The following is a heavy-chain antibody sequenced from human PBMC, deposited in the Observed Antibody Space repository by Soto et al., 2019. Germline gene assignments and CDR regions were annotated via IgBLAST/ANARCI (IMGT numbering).Heavy chain of an antibody. J-gene: IGHJ6*03. D-gene: IGHD5-18*01. V-gene: IGHV3-15*01. CDR3: YTAVVAGYYYYMDV. CDR1: GFTFSNAW. Sequence: GGSLRLSCAASGFTFSNAWMSWVRQAPGKGLEWVGRIKSKTDGGTTDYAAPVKGRFTISRDDSKNTLYLQMNSLKTEDTAVYYCYTAVVAGYYYYMDVWGKGTTVTVSS. CDR2: IKSKTDGGTT.